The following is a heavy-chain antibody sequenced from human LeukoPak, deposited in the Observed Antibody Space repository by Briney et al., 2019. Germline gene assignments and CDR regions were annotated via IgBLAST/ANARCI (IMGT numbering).Heavy chain of an antibody. CDR3: ARVVEEGATTGLDY. V-gene: IGHV1-2*02. CDR1: GYTFSGHY. CDR2: INPISGGT. D-gene: IGHD1-26*01. Sequence: ASVKVSCKASGYTFSGHYMHWVRQAPGQGFQWMGWINPISGGTNYAQKFQGRVTMTRDTSISTAYMELSRLRSDDTAVYYCARVVEEGATTGLDYWGQGTLVTVSS. J-gene: IGHJ4*02.